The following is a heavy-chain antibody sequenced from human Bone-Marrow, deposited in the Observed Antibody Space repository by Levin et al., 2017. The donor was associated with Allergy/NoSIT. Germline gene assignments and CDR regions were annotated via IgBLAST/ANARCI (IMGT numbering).Heavy chain of an antibody. D-gene: IGHD3-10*01. CDR3: ARGTSGSPDYYYYGMDV. J-gene: IGHJ6*02. V-gene: IGHV1-69*13. CDR1: GGTFSSYA. CDR2: IIPIFGTA. Sequence: SVKVSCKASGGTFSSYAISWVRQAPGQGLEWMGGIIPIFGTANYAQKFQGRVTITADESTSTAYMELSSLRSEDTAVYYCARGTSGSPDYYYYGMDVWGQGTTVTVSS.